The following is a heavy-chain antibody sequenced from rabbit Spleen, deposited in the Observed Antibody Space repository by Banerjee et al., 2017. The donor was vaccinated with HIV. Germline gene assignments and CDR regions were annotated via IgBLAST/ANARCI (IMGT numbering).Heavy chain of an antibody. J-gene: IGHJ4*01. CDR3: ARDYWYGLNF. Sequence: QEQLVESGGGLVQPEGSLTITCKASGLAFSTSYWICWVRQAPGKGLEWIGTIYAGITNYANSVKGQFTISRDNAQNTVFLQMTSLTAADTATYFCARDYWYGLNFWDPGTLVPVS. CDR2: IYAGIT. V-gene: IGHV1S45*01. CDR1: GLAFSTSYW. D-gene: IGHD1-1*01.